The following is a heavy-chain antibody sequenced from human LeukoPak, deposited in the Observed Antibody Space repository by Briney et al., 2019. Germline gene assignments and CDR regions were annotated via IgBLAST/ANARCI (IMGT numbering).Heavy chain of an antibody. CDR3: ARQYDYIWGSFY. V-gene: IGHV4-39*01. CDR2: IYYSGST. Sequence: PSETLSLTCTVSGGSISSSSYYWGWIRQPPGKGLEWIGSIYYSGSTYYNPSLKSRVTISVDTSKNQFSLKLSSVTAADTAVYYCARQYDYIWGSFYWGQGTLVTVSS. D-gene: IGHD3-16*01. J-gene: IGHJ4*02. CDR1: GGSISSSSYY.